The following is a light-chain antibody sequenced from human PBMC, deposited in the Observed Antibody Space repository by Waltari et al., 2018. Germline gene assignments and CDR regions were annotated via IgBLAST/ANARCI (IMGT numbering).Light chain of an antibody. CDR3: QQYASYSGS. J-gene: IGKJ2*03. V-gene: IGKV1-5*01. CDR2: DIS. CDR1: QRFGRW. Sequence: DIQMTQSPSTLSASVGDRVTITCRASQRFGRWLAWYQQKPGQAPKLLIYDISPLEGGVPSRFSGSGSWTEFTLTISNLQPDDFAAYFCQQYASYSGSFGQGTRLEIK.